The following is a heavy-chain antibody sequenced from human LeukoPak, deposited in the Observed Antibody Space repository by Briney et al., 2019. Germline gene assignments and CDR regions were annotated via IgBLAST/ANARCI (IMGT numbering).Heavy chain of an antibody. CDR3: ARAPEAWYDSHLDR. Sequence: SETLSLTCAVYGGSFSGYYWSWIRQPPGKGLEWIGEINHSGSTNYNPSLKSRVTISVDTSKNQFSLKLSPVTAADTAVYYCARAPEAWYDSHLDRWGQGTLVTVSS. V-gene: IGHV4-34*01. D-gene: IGHD1-1*01. CDR2: INHSGST. J-gene: IGHJ4*02. CDR1: GGSFSGYY.